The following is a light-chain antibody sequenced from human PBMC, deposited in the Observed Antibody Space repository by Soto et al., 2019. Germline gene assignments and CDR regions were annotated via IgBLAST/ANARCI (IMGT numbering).Light chain of an antibody. CDR1: SSDVGNYNY. CDR2: DVN. Sequence: QSVLTQPASVSGSLGQSITISCTGTSSDVGNYNYVSWYQQHPGKAPKLMIYDVNNRPSGVSNRFSGSKSGNTASLTISGLQAEDEADYYCSSYTTNSVIFGGGTKLTVL. CDR3: SSYTTNSVI. J-gene: IGLJ2*01. V-gene: IGLV2-14*03.